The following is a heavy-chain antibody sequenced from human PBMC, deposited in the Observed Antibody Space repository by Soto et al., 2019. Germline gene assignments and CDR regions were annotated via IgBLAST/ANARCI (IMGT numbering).Heavy chain of an antibody. J-gene: IGHJ4*02. D-gene: IGHD3-3*01. V-gene: IGHV3-23*01. CDR3: AKYRRFLEWLSSIDY. CDR1: GFTFSSYA. CDR2: ISGSGGST. Sequence: EVQLLESGGGLVQPGGSLRLSCAASGFTFSSYAMSWVRQAPGKGPEWVSAISGSGGSTYYADSVKGRFTISRDNSKNTLYLQMNSLRAEDTAVYYCAKYRRFLEWLSSIDYWGQGTLVTVSS.